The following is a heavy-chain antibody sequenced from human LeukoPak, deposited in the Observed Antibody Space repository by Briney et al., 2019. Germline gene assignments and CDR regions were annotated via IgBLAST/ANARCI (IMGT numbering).Heavy chain of an antibody. D-gene: IGHD3-16*01. CDR3: AKRLGGSGFDY. J-gene: IGHJ4*02. CDR1: GFSFSSHA. CDR2: ISGGGGST. V-gene: IGHV3-23*01. Sequence: GGSLRLSCAASGFSFSSHAMSWVRQAPGKGLEWFSTISGGGGSTYYADSVKGRFTISRDNSKNTLYLQMNSLRAEDTAVYYCAKRLGGSGFDYWGQGTLVTVSS.